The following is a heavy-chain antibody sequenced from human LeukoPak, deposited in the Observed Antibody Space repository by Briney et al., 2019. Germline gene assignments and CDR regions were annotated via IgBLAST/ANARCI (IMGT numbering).Heavy chain of an antibody. V-gene: IGHV4-30-4*08. Sequence: SETLSLTCTVSGGSISSSSYYWDWIRQPPEKGLEWIGYIYYSGSTYYNPSLKSRVTISVDTSKNQFSLKLSSVTAADTAVYYCARPHSGSYDAFDIWGQGTMVTVSS. D-gene: IGHD1-26*01. CDR3: ARPHSGSYDAFDI. J-gene: IGHJ3*02. CDR1: GGSISSSSYY. CDR2: IYYSGST.